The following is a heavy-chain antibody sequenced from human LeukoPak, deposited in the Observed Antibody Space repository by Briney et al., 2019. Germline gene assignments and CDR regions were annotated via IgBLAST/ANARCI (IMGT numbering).Heavy chain of an antibody. CDR2: ISAYNGNT. D-gene: IGHD6-13*01. CDR3: ASPRIAAAGIYGMDV. V-gene: IGHV1-18*01. Sequence: ASVKVSCKASGYTFTSYGISWVRQAPGQGLEWMGWISAYNGNTNYAQKLQGRVTMTTDTSTSTAYMELRSLRSDDTAVYYRASPRIAAAGIYGMDVWGQGTTVTDSS. CDR1: GYTFTSYG. J-gene: IGHJ6*02.